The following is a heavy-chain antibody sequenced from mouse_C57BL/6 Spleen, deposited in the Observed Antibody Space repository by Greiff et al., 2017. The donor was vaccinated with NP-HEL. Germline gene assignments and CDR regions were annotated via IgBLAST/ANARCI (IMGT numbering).Heavy chain of an antibody. Sequence: EVQGVESGGGLVKPGGSLKLSCAASGFTFSDYGMHWVRQAPEKGLEWVAYISSGSSTIYYADTVKGRFTLSKDNAKNTLFLQMTSLRSEDTAMYYCASPITTVEGYYYAMDYWGQRTSVTVSS. CDR2: ISSGSSTI. J-gene: IGHJ4*01. CDR1: GFTFSDYG. CDR3: ASPITTVEGYYYAMDY. D-gene: IGHD1-1*01. V-gene: IGHV5-17*01.